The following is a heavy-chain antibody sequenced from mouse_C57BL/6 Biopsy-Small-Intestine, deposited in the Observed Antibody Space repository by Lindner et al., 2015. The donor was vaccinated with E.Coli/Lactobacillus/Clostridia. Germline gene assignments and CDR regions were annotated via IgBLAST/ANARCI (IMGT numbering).Heavy chain of an antibody. D-gene: IGHD1-1*01. J-gene: IGHJ2*01. CDR1: GYTFTDFY. V-gene: IGHV1-19*01. CDR2: ITPSNGYS. Sequence: VQLQESGPMLVKPGTSVKMSCRASGYTFTDFYMNWVKQSHGKSLEWIGVITPSNGYSSYNPKFKGKATLTVDTSSSTAYMEFNSLTSEDSAVYFCARHYFGNAYYFDYWGQGTTLTVSS. CDR3: ARHYFGNAYYFDY.